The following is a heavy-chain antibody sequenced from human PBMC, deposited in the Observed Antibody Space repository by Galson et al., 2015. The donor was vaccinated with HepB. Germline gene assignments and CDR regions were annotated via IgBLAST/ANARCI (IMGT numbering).Heavy chain of an antibody. Sequence: TLSLTCTVSGGSITSGGYYWSWIRQLPGKGLEWIGYIYYSGSTYYNPSLKSRVTISVDTSKNQFSLRLSSVTAADTAVYYCTRVRDDTNGYYYSRTGYYFDYWGQGTLVTVSS. V-gene: IGHV4-31*03. D-gene: IGHD3-22*01. CDR1: GGSITSGGYY. CDR2: IYYSGST. J-gene: IGHJ4*02. CDR3: TRVRDDTNGYYYSRTGYYFDY.